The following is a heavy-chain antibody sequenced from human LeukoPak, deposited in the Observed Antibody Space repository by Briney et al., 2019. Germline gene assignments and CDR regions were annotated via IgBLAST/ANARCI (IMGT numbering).Heavy chain of an antibody. CDR1: GGSISSYY. Sequence: SETLSLTCTVSGGSISSYYWGWIRQPPGKGLEWIGSIYYSGSTYYNPSLKSRVTISVDTSKNQFSLKLSSVTAADTAVYYCARSVRLGELSFDYWGQGTLVTVSS. CDR2: IYYSGST. V-gene: IGHV4-39*01. J-gene: IGHJ4*02. CDR3: ARSVRLGELSFDY. D-gene: IGHD3-16*02.